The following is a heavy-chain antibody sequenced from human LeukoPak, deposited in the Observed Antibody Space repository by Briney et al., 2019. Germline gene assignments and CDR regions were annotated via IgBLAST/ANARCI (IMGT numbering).Heavy chain of an antibody. V-gene: IGHV3-30*18. CDR1: GFTFSSYG. D-gene: IGHD3-3*01. CDR3: AKRRGTYYDFWSGYGAFDI. CDR2: ISYDGSNK. Sequence: GGSLRLSCAASGFTFSSYGMHWVRQAPGKGLEWVAVISYDGSNKYYTDSVKGRFTISRDNSKNTLYLQMNSLRAEDTAVYYCAKRRGTYYDFWSGYGAFDIWGQGTMVTVSS. J-gene: IGHJ3*02.